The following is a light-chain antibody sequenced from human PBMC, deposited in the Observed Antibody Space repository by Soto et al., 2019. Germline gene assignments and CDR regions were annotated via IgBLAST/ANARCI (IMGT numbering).Light chain of an antibody. CDR1: QSVSSY. CDR2: DAS. Sequence: IVLTQSPATLSLSPWERCSLXCRASQSVSSYLAWYQQKPGQAPRLLIYDASNRATGIPARFSGSGSGTDFTLTISSLEPEDFAVYYCQQRSNLITFGQGTRLEIK. J-gene: IGKJ5*01. CDR3: QQRSNLIT. V-gene: IGKV3-11*01.